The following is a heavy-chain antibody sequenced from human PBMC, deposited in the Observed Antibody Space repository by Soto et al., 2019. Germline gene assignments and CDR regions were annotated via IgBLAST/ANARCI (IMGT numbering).Heavy chain of an antibody. Sequence: GGSLRLSCAASGFTFSSYSMNWVRQAPGKGLEWVSSISSSSSYIYYADSVKGRFTISRDNAKNSLYLQMNSLRAEDTAVYYCASGEYSSSSAPYYYYYYGMDVWGQGTTVTVSS. CDR1: GFTFSSYS. CDR3: ASGEYSSSSAPYYYYYYGMDV. CDR2: ISSSSSYI. D-gene: IGHD6-6*01. V-gene: IGHV3-21*01. J-gene: IGHJ6*02.